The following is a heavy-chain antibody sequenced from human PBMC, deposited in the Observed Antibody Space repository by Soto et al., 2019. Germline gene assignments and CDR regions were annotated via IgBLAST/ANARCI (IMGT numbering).Heavy chain of an antibody. CDR2: INSDGSST. Sequence: EVQLVESGGALVQPGGSLRLSCAASGFTSSNYWMHWVRQAPGKGLVWVSRINSDGSSTNYADSAKGRFTISRDNTKNTLYLQMNSLRAEDTAVYYCARVETCSSTSCYSVFDYWGQGTLVTVSS. J-gene: IGHJ4*02. CDR3: ARVETCSSTSCYSVFDY. CDR1: GFTSSNYW. D-gene: IGHD2-2*01. V-gene: IGHV3-74*01.